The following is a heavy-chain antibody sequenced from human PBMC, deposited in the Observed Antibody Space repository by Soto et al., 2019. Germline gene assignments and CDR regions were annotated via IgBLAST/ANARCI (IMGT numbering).Heavy chain of an antibody. J-gene: IGHJ6*03. CDR1: GGSISTYY. CDR2: IYYSGST. Sequence: SETLSLTYTVSGGSISTYYWSWIRQPPGKGLEWIGYIYYSGSTNYNPSLKSRVTISVDTSKNQFSLKLSSVSAADTAVYYCTRDDVHCSGGTCYGIPMDVWGKGTTVTVSS. CDR3: TRDDVHCSGGTCYGIPMDV. D-gene: IGHD2-15*01. V-gene: IGHV4-59*01.